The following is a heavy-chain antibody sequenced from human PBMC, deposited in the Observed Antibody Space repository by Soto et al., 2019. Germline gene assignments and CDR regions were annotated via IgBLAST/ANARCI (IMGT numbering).Heavy chain of an antibody. Sequence: SGPTLVNPTQTLTLTCTFSGFSLSTSGVGVGWIRQPPGKALEWLALIYWDDDKRYSPSLKSRLTITKDTSKNQVVLTMTNMDPVDTATYYCARTYYDILTGSVAYSYYGMDVWGQGTTVTVSS. D-gene: IGHD3-9*01. CDR1: GFSLSTSGVG. CDR3: ARTYYDILTGSVAYSYYGMDV. J-gene: IGHJ6*02. CDR2: IYWDDDK. V-gene: IGHV2-5*02.